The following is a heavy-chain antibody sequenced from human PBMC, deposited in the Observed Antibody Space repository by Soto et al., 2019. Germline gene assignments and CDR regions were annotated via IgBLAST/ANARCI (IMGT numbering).Heavy chain of an antibody. CDR2: ISAYNGNR. CDR1: GYTFSSYG. CDR3: ARDSPPVDY. J-gene: IGHJ4*02. Sequence: QVQLVQSGAEVKKPGASVKVSCKASGYTFSSYGISWVRQAPGQGLEWMGWISAYNGNRKYAQKFQGRVTMTTDTATSTAYMEPRSLRSDDTAVHYCARDSPPVDYWGQGTLVTVSS. V-gene: IGHV1-18*01.